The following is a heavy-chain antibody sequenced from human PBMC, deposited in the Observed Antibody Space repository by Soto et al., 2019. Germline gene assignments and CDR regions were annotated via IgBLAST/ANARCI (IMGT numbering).Heavy chain of an antibody. CDR2: IWHDGNNE. V-gene: IGHV3-33*01. CDR1: GFTFSNYG. D-gene: IGHD1-26*01. Sequence: GGSLRLSCAASGFTFSNYGMHWVRQAPGKGLEWVAIIWHDGNNEYYADSVRGRFIISRDNSKNRLYLQMNSLRAEDTAVYYCASDLVGASDSYGLDVWGKGTPVTVSS. CDR3: ASDLVGASDSYGLDV. J-gene: IGHJ6*04.